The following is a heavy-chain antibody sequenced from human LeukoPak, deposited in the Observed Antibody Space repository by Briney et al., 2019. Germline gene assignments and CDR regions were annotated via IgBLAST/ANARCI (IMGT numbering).Heavy chain of an antibody. V-gene: IGHV4-39*07. CDR2: IFYRGST. CDR1: GGSISSSNCY. CDR3: AREGVDTAMVRAFDI. D-gene: IGHD5-18*01. J-gene: IGHJ3*02. Sequence: SETLSLTCTVSGGSISSSNCYWGWFRQPPGKGLEWIGSIFYRGSTYYNPSLQSRLTISVDRSKNQFSLKLSSVTAADTAVYYCAREGVDTAMVRAFDIWGQGTMVTVSS.